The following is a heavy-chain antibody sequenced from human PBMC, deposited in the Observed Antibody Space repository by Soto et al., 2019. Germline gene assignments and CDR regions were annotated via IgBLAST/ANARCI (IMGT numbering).Heavy chain of an antibody. J-gene: IGHJ4*02. CDR1: GGSISSSSYY. V-gene: IGHV4-39*01. D-gene: IGHD1-26*01. Sequence: QLQLQEPGPGLVKPSETLSLTCTVSGGSISSSSYYWGWVRQPPGKGLEWFGSIYYSGSTYYNPSLKGRVTISVETSKNQFSLKLSAVTAADTAVYYCARRPSGSYYEYWGQGTLVTVSS. CDR2: IYYSGST. CDR3: ARRPSGSYYEY.